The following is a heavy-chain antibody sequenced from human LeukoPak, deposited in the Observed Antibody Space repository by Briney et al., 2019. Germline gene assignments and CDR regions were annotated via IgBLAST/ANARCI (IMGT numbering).Heavy chain of an antibody. D-gene: IGHD3-9*01. CDR1: GFTFSSYS. Sequence: MSGGSLRLSCAASGFTFSSYSMNWVRQAPGKGLEWVSSISSSSSYIYYADSVKGRFTISRDNAKNSLYLQMNSLRAEDTAVYYCARHRYYDTLTGLFRYYFDYWGQGTLVTVSS. J-gene: IGHJ4*02. CDR2: ISSSSSYI. CDR3: ARHRYYDTLTGLFRYYFDY. V-gene: IGHV3-21*01.